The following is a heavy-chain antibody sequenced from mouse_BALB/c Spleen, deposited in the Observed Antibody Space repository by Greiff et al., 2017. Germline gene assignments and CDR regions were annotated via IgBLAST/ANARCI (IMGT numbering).Heavy chain of an antibody. D-gene: IGHD2-1*01. CDR2: IWAGGST. Sequence: VQRVESGPGLVAPSQSLSITCTVSGFSLTSYGVHWVRQPPGKGLEWLGVIWAGGSTNYNSALMSRLSISKDNSKSQVFLKMNSLQTDDTAMYYCARGELINYGNLAWFAYWGQGTLVTVSA. J-gene: IGHJ3*01. V-gene: IGHV2-9*02. CDR1: GFSLTSYG. CDR3: ARGELINYGNLAWFAY.